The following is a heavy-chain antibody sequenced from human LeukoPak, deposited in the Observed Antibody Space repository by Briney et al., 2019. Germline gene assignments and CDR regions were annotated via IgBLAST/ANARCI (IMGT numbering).Heavy chain of an antibody. D-gene: IGHD3-10*01. V-gene: IGHV3-30*18. CDR2: ISYDGSNK. CDR3: AKRGGNWFDP. CDR1: GFTFSSYA. J-gene: IGHJ5*02. Sequence: GRSLRLSCAASGFTFSSYAMHWVRQAPGKGLEWVAVISYDGSNKYYADSVKGRFTISRDNSKNTLYLQMNSLRAEDTAVYYCAKRGGNWFDPWGQGTLVTVSS.